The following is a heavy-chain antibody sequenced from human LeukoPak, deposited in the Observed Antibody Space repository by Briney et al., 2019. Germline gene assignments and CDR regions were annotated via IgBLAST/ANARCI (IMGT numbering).Heavy chain of an antibody. Sequence: GGSLRLSCAASGFTFSSYSMNWVRQAPGKGLEWLSSISSSSSYIYYADSVKGRFTISRDNAKNSLYLQMNSLRAEDTAVYYCATPRGGATTPRFDYWGQGTLVTVSS. V-gene: IGHV3-21*01. J-gene: IGHJ4*02. D-gene: IGHD1-26*01. CDR2: ISSSSSYI. CDR3: ATPRGGATTPRFDY. CDR1: GFTFSSYS.